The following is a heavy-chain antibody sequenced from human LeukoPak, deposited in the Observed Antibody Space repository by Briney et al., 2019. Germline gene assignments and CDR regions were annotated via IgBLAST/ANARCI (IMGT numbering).Heavy chain of an antibody. V-gene: IGHV1-8*01. CDR3: ARGKGTMVRGVILSY. CDR2: MNPNSGNT. Sequence: GESLKVSCKASGYTFTSYDINWVRQATGQGLEWMGWMNPNSGNTGYAQKFQGRVTMTRNTSISTAYMELSSLRSEDTAVYYCARGKGTMVRGVILSYWGQGTLVTVSS. CDR1: GYTFTSYD. J-gene: IGHJ4*02. D-gene: IGHD3-10*01.